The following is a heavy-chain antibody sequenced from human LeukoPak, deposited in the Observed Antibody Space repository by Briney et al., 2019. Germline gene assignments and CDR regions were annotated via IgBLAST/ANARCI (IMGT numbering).Heavy chain of an antibody. CDR1: GFTFSSYA. D-gene: IGHD3-16*02. V-gene: IGHV3-23*01. CDR3: AKEFYDYVWGSYRYEPTDY. J-gene: IGHJ4*02. CDR2: ISGSGGST. Sequence: GGSLRLSCAASGFTFSSYAMHWVRQAPGKGLEWVSAISGSGGSTYYADSVKGRFTISRDNSKNTLYLQMNSLRAEDTAAYYCAKEFYDYVWGSYRYEPTDYWGQGTLVTVSS.